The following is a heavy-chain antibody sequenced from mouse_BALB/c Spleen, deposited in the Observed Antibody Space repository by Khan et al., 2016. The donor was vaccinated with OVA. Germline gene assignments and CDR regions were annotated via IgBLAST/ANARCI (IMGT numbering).Heavy chain of an antibody. CDR2: ISYSGST. V-gene: IGHV3-2*02. J-gene: IGHJ4*01. CDR1: GYSITSDYA. Sequence: VQLQQSGPGLVNPSQSLSLTCTVTGYSITSDYAWNWIRQFPGNKLEWMGYISYSGSTSYNPSLKSRISITRATSKNQLFLQLNSVTTEDKATYYCYVTDGYYFYAMDYWGQGTSVTVSS. D-gene: IGHD2-3*01. CDR3: YVTDGYYFYAMDY.